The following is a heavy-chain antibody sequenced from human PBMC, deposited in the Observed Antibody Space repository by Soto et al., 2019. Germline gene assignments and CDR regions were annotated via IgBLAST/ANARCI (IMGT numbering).Heavy chain of an antibody. D-gene: IGHD2-15*01. J-gene: IGHJ4*02. V-gene: IGHV4-39*02. CDR1: GGSIDNSHSF. CDR2: VSYSGGT. Sequence: PSETLSLTCEVSGGSIDNSHSFWGWVRQPPGRGLEFLGSVSYSGGTYYNPSLKSRVTVSVDTSKNHVPLRVRSVSVAETAMYYGARVVEAATRPTDCASWGQGSVVTVSP. CDR3: ARVVEAATRPTDCAS.